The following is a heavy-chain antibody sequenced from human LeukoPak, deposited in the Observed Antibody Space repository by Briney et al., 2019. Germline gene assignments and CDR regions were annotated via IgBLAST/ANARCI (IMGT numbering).Heavy chain of an antibody. Sequence: ASVKVSCKASGYTFTGYYMHWVRQAPGQGLEWMGWINPNSGGTNYAQKFQGRVTMTRDTSISTAYMELSRLRSDDTVVYYCAREVGANQGESDYWGQGTLVTVSS. CDR2: INPNSGGT. J-gene: IGHJ4*02. CDR1: GYTFTGYY. D-gene: IGHD1-26*01. CDR3: AREVGANQGESDY. V-gene: IGHV1-2*02.